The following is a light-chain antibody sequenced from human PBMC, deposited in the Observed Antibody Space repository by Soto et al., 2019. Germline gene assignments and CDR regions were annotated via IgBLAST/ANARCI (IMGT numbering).Light chain of an antibody. CDR2: GAS. CDR3: QQYVGSPST. Sequence: PRQRATLSCRASQSVSRGNLAWYQQKPGYAPRLLIYGASSRATGIPDRFRGSGSGTDFTRTISRLVTEDFAVYHCQQYVGSPSTFGHGSKVDIK. CDR1: QSVSRGN. V-gene: IGKV3-20*01. J-gene: IGKJ1*01.